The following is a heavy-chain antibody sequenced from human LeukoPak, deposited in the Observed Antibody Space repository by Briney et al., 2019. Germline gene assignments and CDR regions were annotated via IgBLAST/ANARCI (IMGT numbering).Heavy chain of an antibody. Sequence: ASVKVSCKAYGYTFTGYYMHWLRQAPGQGLEWMGYTNPNSGGTNYAQKFQGRVTMTRDTSINTVYMELSSLISDDTAVFYCAKDRDLAVTGSLYYFDSWGQGTLVTVSS. CDR3: AKDRDLAVTGSLYYFDS. D-gene: IGHD6-19*01. J-gene: IGHJ4*02. CDR2: TNPNSGGT. CDR1: GYTFTGYY. V-gene: IGHV1-2*02.